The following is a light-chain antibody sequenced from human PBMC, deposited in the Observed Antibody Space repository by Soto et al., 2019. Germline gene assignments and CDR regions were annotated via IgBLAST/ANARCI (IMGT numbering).Light chain of an antibody. CDR1: QSVSSSY. V-gene: IGKV3-20*01. J-gene: IGKJ3*01. Sequence: EIVLTQSPGTLSLSPGERATLSCRASQSVSSSYSAWYQQKPGQAPRLLMYGASSRATGIPDRFSGSGSGTDFTLTISRLEPEDFAVYYCQQYGSSSFTFGPGTKVDIK. CDR3: QQYGSSSFT. CDR2: GAS.